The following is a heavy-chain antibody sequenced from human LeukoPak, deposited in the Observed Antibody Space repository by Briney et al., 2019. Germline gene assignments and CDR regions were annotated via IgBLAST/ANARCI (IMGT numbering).Heavy chain of an antibody. V-gene: IGHV3-7*01. CDR2: INQGGSDK. D-gene: IGHD1-14*01. CDR1: GFTFSGHW. J-gene: IGHJ4*02. Sequence: GGSLRLSCAASGFTFSGHWMSWVRQAPGKGLEWVANINQGGSDKYYVDSVKGRFTISRDNANNLLYLQMNSLRGEDTSVYYCTRDRSRAEDDWGQGTLVTVSS. CDR3: TRDRSRAEDD.